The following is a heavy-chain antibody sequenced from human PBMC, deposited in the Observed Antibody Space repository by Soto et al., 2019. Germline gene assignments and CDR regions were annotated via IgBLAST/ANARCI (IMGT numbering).Heavy chain of an antibody. CDR2: IYYTGNT. Sequence: LSLTCTVSGGSVSSGSYFWSWIRQPPGKGLEWLGYIYYTGNTNYNPSLKSRVTISVDSSKNQFSLKLSSVTAADTAVYYCARERTGDLTFFDYWGQGTLVTVSS. J-gene: IGHJ4*02. CDR3: ARERTGDLTFFDY. V-gene: IGHV4-61*01. CDR1: GGSVSSGSYF. D-gene: IGHD3-16*01.